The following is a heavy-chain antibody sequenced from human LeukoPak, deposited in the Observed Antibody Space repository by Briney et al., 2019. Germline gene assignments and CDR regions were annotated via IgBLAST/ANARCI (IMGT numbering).Heavy chain of an antibody. CDR2: ISYTGTDI. Sequence: PGGSLRLSCAASAFNLNAYNMNWVRQAPGKGLEWVSSISYTGTDIYYADSVKGRFAISRNNSKKTLYMEMNSLRAEDTAEYYCARPTDVSGNYYVTPWYFDLWGRGTLVTVSP. V-gene: IGHV3-21*01. CDR1: AFNLNAYN. J-gene: IGHJ2*01. D-gene: IGHD3-10*01. CDR3: ARPTDVSGNYYVTPWYFDL.